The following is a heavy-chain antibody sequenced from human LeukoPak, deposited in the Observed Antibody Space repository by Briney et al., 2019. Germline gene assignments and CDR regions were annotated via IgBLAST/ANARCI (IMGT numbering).Heavy chain of an antibody. Sequence: PGGSLRLSCAASGFTFSSYSMNWVRQAPGKGLEWVSSISSSSSYIYYADSVKGRFTISRDNAKNSLYLQMNSLRAEDTAVYYCARDSLFWQQLPNWFDPWGQGTLVTVSS. CDR2: ISSSSSYI. CDR1: GFTFSSYS. J-gene: IGHJ5*02. D-gene: IGHD6-13*01. V-gene: IGHV3-21*04. CDR3: ARDSLFWQQLPNWFDP.